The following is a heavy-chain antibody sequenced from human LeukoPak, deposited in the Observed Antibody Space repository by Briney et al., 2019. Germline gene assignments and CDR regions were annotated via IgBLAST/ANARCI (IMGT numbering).Heavy chain of an antibody. D-gene: IGHD2-2*01. Sequence: PGGSLRLSCAASGFSSSGYLMDWVRQAPGKGLEWVSVIYSGGSTYYADSVKGRFTISRDNSKNTLYLQMNSLRAEDTAVYYCARGIPAAMLHFQHWGQGTLVTVSS. V-gene: IGHV3-66*01. CDR2: IYSGGST. CDR3: ARGIPAAMLHFQH. J-gene: IGHJ1*01. CDR1: GFSSSGYL.